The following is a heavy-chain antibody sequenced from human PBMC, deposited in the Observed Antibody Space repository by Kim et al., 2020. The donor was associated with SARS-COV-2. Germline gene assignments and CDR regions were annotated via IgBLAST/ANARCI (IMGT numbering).Heavy chain of an antibody. D-gene: IGHD6-19*01. V-gene: IGHV3-9*01. CDR2: ISWNSGSI. CDR1: GFTFDDYA. CDR3: AKDQAVAEGSSFDY. Sequence: GGSLRLSCAASGFTFDDYAMHWVRQAPGKGLEWVSGISWNSGSIGYADSVKGRFTISRDNAKNSLYLQMNSLRAEDTALYYCAKDQAVAEGSSFDYWGQGTLVTVSS. J-gene: IGHJ4*02.